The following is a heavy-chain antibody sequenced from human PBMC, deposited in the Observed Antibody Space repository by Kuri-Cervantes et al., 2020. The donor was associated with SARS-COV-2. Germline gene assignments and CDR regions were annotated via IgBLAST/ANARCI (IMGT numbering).Heavy chain of an antibody. CDR1: GFTFSSYG. CDR3: ARDPPHGTDYGGSMDV. J-gene: IGHJ6*02. Sequence: GGSLRLSCAASGFTFSSYGMHWVRRAPGKGLEWVAVIWYDGSNKYYADSVKGRFTISRDNSKNTLYLQMNSLRAEDTAVYYCARDPPHGTDYGGSMDVWGQGTTVTVSS. V-gene: IGHV3-33*01. CDR2: IWYDGSNK. D-gene: IGHD4-23*01.